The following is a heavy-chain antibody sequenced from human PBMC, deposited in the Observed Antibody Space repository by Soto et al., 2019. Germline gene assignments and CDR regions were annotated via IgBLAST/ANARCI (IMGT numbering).Heavy chain of an antibody. CDR1: GYTFTSYA. CDR3: ARHGSGWDY. J-gene: IGHJ4*02. D-gene: IGHD6-19*01. CDR2: INAGNGNT. Sequence: QVQLVQSGAEEKKPGASVKVSCKASGYTFTSYAMHWVRQAPGQRLEWMGWINAGNGNTKYSRKFQGRVTITRDTSASTAYMELSSLRSEDTAVYYCARHGSGWDYWGQGTLVIVSS. V-gene: IGHV1-3*05.